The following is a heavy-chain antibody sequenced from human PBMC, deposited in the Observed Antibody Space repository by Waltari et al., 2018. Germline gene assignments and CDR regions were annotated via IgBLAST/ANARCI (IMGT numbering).Heavy chain of an antibody. CDR3: ARAPRPMTTVTRYNDLDYYHYMDV. J-gene: IGHJ6*03. D-gene: IGHD4-17*01. Sequence: QVHLQASCPGLVRPSEPLSLSCTVSGASLSRYFWHCLRQPPGKGMEWIGRIYSDGRTNYNPSLKSRVTMSLDTSNNQFSLKLSSVTAADTAVYYCARAPRPMTTVTRYNDLDYYHYMDVWGKGTTVTVSS. CDR2: IYSDGRT. CDR1: GASLSRYF. V-gene: IGHV4-4*07.